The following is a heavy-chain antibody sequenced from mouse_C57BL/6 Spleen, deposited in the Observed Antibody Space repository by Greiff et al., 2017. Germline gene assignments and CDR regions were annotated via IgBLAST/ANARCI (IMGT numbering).Heavy chain of an antibody. V-gene: IGHV5-4*01. CDR3: AREESTVVAPRSMDY. CDR1: GFTFSSYA. Sequence: EVTLVESGGGLVKPGGSLKLSCAASGFTFSSYAMSWVRQTPEKRLEWVATISDVGSYTYYPDNVKGRFTISRDNAKNNLYLQMSHLKAEDTAMYYCAREESTVVAPRSMDYWGQGTSVTVSS. D-gene: IGHD1-1*01. CDR2: ISDVGSYT. J-gene: IGHJ4*01.